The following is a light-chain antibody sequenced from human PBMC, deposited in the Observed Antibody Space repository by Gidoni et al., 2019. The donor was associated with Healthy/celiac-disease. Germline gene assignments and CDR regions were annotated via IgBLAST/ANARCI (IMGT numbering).Light chain of an antibody. CDR2: SNN. Sequence: HSVLTHPPSASGTPGQRGTISCSVSSTNIGSNTVNWYQQLPGTAPKLLIYSNNQRPSGVPDRFSGSKSGTSASLAISGLQSEDEADYYCAAWDDSLNGRVFGGGTKLTVL. V-gene: IGLV1-44*01. CDR1: STNIGSNT. CDR3: AAWDDSLNGRV. J-gene: IGLJ3*02.